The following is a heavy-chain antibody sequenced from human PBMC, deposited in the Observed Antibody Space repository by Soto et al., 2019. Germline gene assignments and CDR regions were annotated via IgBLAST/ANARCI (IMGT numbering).Heavy chain of an antibody. V-gene: IGHV3-66*01. J-gene: IGHJ4*02. CDR1: GFTVSSYH. Sequence: PGGSLRLSCAASGFTVSSYHVSWVRQAPGKGLEWVSIIYSAGSADFADSVKGRFTISRDNSKNTLYLQMSSLRAEDTAVYYCTRVYSSSYHYFDYWGQGTLVTVSS. D-gene: IGHD6-13*01. CDR2: IYSAGSA. CDR3: TRVYSSSYHYFDY.